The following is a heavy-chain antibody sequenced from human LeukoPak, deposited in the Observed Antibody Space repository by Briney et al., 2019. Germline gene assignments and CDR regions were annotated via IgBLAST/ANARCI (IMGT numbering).Heavy chain of an antibody. CDR3: ARVGRGHFDY. CDR2: IYYSGTT. Sequence: SETLSLTCTVSGGSMSSYHWSWIRQPPGKGLEWIGYIYYSGTTNYNPSLKGRVTISVDTSKNQFSLKLSSVTAADTAVYYCARVGRGHFDYWGQGTLVTVSS. J-gene: IGHJ4*02. D-gene: IGHD3/OR15-3a*01. V-gene: IGHV4-59*08. CDR1: GGSMSSYH.